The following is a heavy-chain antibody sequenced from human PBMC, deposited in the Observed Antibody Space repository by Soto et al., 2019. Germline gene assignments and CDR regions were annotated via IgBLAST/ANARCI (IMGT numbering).Heavy chain of an antibody. CDR3: ARVTGVVVAAPGNVFDY. D-gene: IGHD2-15*01. V-gene: IGHV4-31*03. CDR1: GGSISSGGYY. CDR2: IYYSGSN. J-gene: IGHJ4*02. Sequence: QVQLQESGPGLVKPSQTLSLTCTVSGGSISSGGYYWSWIRQHPGKGLEWIGYIYYSGSNYYNPSLKSRVTKSVDTSKNQFSLKLSSVTAADTAVYYCARVTGVVVAAPGNVFDYWGQGTLVTVSS.